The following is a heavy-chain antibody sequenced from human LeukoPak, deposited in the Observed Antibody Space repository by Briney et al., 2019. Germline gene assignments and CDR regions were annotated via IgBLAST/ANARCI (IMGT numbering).Heavy chain of an antibody. Sequence: PGGSLRLSCAASGFTFSDYAMTWVRQAPGKGLEWVSTISSSGGSAHSADSVKGRFTISRDNSKNTLYLHMNSLRAEDTAVYYCARVSVAGAVIDAFDMWGQGTMVTVSS. CDR1: GFTFSDYA. D-gene: IGHD6-19*01. CDR3: ARVSVAGAVIDAFDM. V-gene: IGHV3-23*01. CDR2: ISSSGGSA. J-gene: IGHJ3*02.